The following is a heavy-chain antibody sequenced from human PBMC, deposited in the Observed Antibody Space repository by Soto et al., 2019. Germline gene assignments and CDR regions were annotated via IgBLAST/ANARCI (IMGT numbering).Heavy chain of an antibody. CDR3: AHAFGGTSWPNDAFDV. D-gene: IGHD3-16*01. V-gene: IGHV2-5*02. J-gene: IGHJ3*01. CDR2: IYWDDDA. Sequence: QITLKESGPTLVKPTQTLTLTCIFSGFSFTADGVGVGWIRQPPGKALEWLALIYWDDDARYRASLKSRLTLTKDSSKNQVVLTMTNMDPVDTATYYCAHAFGGTSWPNDAFDVWGQGTVVTVSS. CDR1: GFSFTADGVG.